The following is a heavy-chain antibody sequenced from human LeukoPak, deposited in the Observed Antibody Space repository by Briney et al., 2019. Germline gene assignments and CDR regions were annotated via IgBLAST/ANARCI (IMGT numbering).Heavy chain of an antibody. D-gene: IGHD3-16*01. CDR1: GGSISSSSYY. CDR2: IYYSGST. Sequence: SETLSLTCTVSGGSISSSSYYWGWIRQPPGKGLEWIGSIYYSGSTYYNPSLKSRVTISVDTSKNQFSLKLSSVTAADTAVYYCARREDDYVWGSYGTFDYWGQGTLVTVFS. V-gene: IGHV4-39*01. J-gene: IGHJ4*02. CDR3: ARREDDYVWGSYGTFDY.